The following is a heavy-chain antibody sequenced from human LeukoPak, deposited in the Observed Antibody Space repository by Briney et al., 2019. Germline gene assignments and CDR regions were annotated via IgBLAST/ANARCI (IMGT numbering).Heavy chain of an antibody. J-gene: IGHJ4*02. Sequence: GGSLRLXCAASGFTFSSYAMRWVRQAPGKGLEWVSAISASGGSKYADSVKGRFTISRDNSKNTLYLQMKSLRAEDTAVYYCAKDLSDYGDLYYFDYWGQGTLVTVSS. CDR3: AKDLSDYGDLYYFDY. CDR2: ISASGGS. D-gene: IGHD4-17*01. V-gene: IGHV3-23*01. CDR1: GFTFSSYA.